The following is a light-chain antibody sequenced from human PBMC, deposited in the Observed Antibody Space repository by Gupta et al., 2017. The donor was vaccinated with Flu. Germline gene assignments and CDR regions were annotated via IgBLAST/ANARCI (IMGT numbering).Light chain of an antibody. CDR1: QGINNY. V-gene: IGKV1-9*01. J-gene: IGKJ2*01. CDR3: QQRNTYPIT. Sequence: PSFLSASVGDRVSITCRASQGINNYLAWYQVKPGKAPELLIYAASSVHSGVPSRFSGSGTGTEFTLTISSLQPEDFATYYCQQRNTYPITFGQGTKLDIK. CDR2: AAS.